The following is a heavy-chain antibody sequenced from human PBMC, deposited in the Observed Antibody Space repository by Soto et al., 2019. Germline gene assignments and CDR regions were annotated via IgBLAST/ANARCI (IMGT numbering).Heavy chain of an antibody. CDR1: GGSISSSNW. Sequence: PSETLSLTCAVSGGSISSSNWWSWVRQPPGKGLEWIGEIYHSGSTNYNPSLKSRVTISVDKSKNQFSLKLSSVTAADTAVYYCARVGLLWFGELSDYYYGMDVWGQGTTVT. CDR3: ARVGLLWFGELSDYYYGMDV. J-gene: IGHJ6*02. CDR2: IYHSGST. D-gene: IGHD3-10*01. V-gene: IGHV4-4*02.